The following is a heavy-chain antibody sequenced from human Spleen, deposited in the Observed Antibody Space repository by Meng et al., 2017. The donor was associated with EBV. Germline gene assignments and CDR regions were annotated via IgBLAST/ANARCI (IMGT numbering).Heavy chain of an antibody. J-gene: IGHJ4*02. CDR1: GGYVNSGSYF. V-gene: IGHV4-61*01. CDR3: ARDRRIYDSSGYYYVNPDY. CDR2: IYYSGST. Sequence: QVQLPGSGPGVGKPSETLSLTVTVPGGYVNSGSYFWSWIRQPPGKGLEWIGYIYYSGSTNYNPSLKSRVTISVDTSKNQFSLNLSSVTAADTAVYYCARDRRIYDSSGYYYVNPDYWGQGTLVTVSS. D-gene: IGHD3-22*01.